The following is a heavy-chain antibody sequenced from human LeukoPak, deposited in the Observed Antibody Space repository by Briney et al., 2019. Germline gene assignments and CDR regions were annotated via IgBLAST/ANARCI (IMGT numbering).Heavy chain of an antibody. CDR1: GYTFTSYA. V-gene: IGHV1-69*05. CDR2: IIPIFGTA. Sequence: SVKVSCKASGYTFTSYAMNWVRQAPGQGLEWVGGIIPIFGTANYAQKFQGRVTITTDESTSTAYMELSSLRSEDTAVYYCATSLNYYYYYMDVWGKGTTVTVSS. CDR3: ATSLNYYYYYMDV. J-gene: IGHJ6*03.